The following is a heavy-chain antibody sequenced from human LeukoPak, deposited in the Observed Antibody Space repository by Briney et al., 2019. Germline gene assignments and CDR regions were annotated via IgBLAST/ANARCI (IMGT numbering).Heavy chain of an antibody. CDR3: ARESSLTGAYFDW. J-gene: IGHJ4*02. CDR2: IWYDGTNK. D-gene: IGHD3-10*01. V-gene: IGHV3-33*01. CDR1: GFTLSNYG. Sequence: PGRSLRLSCAASGFTLSNYGMHWVRQAPGKGLEWVAVIWYDGTNKQYVDSVKGRFTISRDNSENTLYLQMNSLRDEDTAVYYCARESSLTGAYFDWWGQGTLVTVSS.